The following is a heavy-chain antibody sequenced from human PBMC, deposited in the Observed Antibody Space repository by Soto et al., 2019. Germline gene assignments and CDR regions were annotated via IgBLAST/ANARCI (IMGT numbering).Heavy chain of an antibody. CDR3: ARASRGYSSEAAFDY. D-gene: IGHD5-18*01. Sequence: QVQLVQSGAEVKKPGASVKVSCKASGYTFTNSGISWVRQAAGQGLEWMGWISAYNGNTNYAQKLQGRVTMTTDTSTSTAYMELRSLRYDDTAVYYCARASRGYSSEAAFDYWGQGTLVTVSS. CDR1: GYTFTNSG. CDR2: ISAYNGNT. V-gene: IGHV1-18*01. J-gene: IGHJ4*02.